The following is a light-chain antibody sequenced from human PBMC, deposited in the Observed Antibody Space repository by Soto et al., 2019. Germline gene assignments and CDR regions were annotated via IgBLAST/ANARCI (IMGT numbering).Light chain of an antibody. J-gene: IGKJ1*01. CDR1: QSVSSSY. Sequence: IVLTQSPGTLSFSPGERATLSCRASQSVSSSYLAWYQQKPGQAPRLLIYGASSRATGIPDRFSGSGSGTDFTLTISRLEPEDFAVYYSQQYGRSRWTFGQGIKVDIX. CDR3: QQYGRSRWT. V-gene: IGKV3-20*01. CDR2: GAS.